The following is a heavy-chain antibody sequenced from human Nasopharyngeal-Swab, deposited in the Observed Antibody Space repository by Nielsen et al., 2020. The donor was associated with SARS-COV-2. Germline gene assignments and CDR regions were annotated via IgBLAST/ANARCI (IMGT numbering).Heavy chain of an antibody. J-gene: IGHJ6*03. CDR3: ARFGLYDTLTGYYSHYYMDV. CDR2: IWYDGGNK. D-gene: IGHD3-9*01. Sequence: VRQAPGKGLEWVAVIWYDGGNKFYADSVKGRFAISRDNSENTLYLQMNSLRAEDTAVYYCARFGLYDTLTGYYSHYYMDVWGKGTMVTVSS. V-gene: IGHV3-33*01.